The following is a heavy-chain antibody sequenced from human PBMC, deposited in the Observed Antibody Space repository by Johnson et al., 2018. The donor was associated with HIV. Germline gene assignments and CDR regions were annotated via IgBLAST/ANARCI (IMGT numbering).Heavy chain of an antibody. J-gene: IGHJ3*02. CDR2: IWYDGSNK. V-gene: IGHV3-33*06. Sequence: QVQLVESGGDLIQPGGSLRLSCAASGFTFSSYGMHWVRQAPGKGLEWVAVIWYDGSNKYYADSVKGRFTISRDNSKNTLYLQMNSLRAEDTAVYYCAKFRDAFDIWGQGTMVTVSS. CDR1: GFTFSSYG. CDR3: AKFRDAFDI.